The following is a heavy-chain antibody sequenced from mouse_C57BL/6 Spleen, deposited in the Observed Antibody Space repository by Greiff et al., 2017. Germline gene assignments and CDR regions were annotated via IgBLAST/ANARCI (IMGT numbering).Heavy chain of an antibody. D-gene: IGHD1-1*01. Sequence: QVQLQQPGAELVKPGASVKMSCKASGYTFTSYWITWVKQRPGQGLDWIGDLYPGSGSTNYNEKFTSKATLTVDTSSSTAYMQLSSLTSEDSAVYDCARRAGITTVVPFAYWGQGTLVTVSA. CDR1: GYTFTSYW. V-gene: IGHV1-55*01. CDR3: ARRAGITTVVPFAY. J-gene: IGHJ3*01. CDR2: LYPGSGST.